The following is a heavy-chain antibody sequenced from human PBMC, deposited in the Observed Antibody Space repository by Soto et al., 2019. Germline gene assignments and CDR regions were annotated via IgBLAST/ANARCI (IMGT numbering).Heavy chain of an antibody. CDR3: ARASKGYCSGGSCYPGRRFDY. J-gene: IGHJ4*02. D-gene: IGHD2-15*01. Sequence: SETLSLTCTVSGGSISSYYWSWIRQPPGKGLEWIGYIYYSGSTNYNPSLKSRVTISVDTSKNQFSLKLSSVTAADTAVYYCARASKGYCSGGSCYPGRRFDYWGQGTLVTVSS. CDR1: GGSISSYY. V-gene: IGHV4-59*01. CDR2: IYYSGST.